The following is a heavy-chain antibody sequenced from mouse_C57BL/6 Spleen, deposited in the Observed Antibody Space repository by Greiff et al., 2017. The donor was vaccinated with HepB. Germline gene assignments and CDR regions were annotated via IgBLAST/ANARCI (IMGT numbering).Heavy chain of an antibody. D-gene: IGHD1-1*01. CDR1: GYTFTSYW. CDR3: ARGTTGEGFAY. J-gene: IGHJ3*01. V-gene: IGHV1-69*01. Sequence: VQLQQPGAELVMPGASVKLSCKASGYTFTSYWMHWVKQRPGQGLEWIGEIDPSDSYTNYNQKFKGKSTLTVDKSSSTAYMQLSSLTSEDSAVYYCARGTTGEGFAYWGQGTLVTVSA. CDR2: IDPSDSYT.